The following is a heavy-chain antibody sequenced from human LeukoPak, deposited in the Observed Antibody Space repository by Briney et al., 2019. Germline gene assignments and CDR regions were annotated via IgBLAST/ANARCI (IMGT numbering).Heavy chain of an antibody. CDR1: GGSFSGYY. D-gene: IGHD4-17*01. Sequence: PPETLSLTCAVYGGSFSGYYCSWNRQPPGKGLEWIGEINHSGSTNYNPSLKSRVPISVDTPKNQFSLKLSSVTAADTAVYYCASDYGDDEAFDIWGQGTMVTVSS. CDR2: INHSGST. J-gene: IGHJ3*02. V-gene: IGHV4-34*01. CDR3: ASDYGDDEAFDI.